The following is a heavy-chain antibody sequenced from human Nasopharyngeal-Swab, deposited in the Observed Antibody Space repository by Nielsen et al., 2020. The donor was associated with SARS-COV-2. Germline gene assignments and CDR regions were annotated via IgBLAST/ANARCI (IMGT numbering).Heavy chain of an antibody. J-gene: IGHJ4*02. CDR3: AKGWGGIYHFDY. CDR1: GFTFSSYG. Sequence: GGSLRLSCAASGFTFSSYGMHWVRQAPGKGLEWVAVISYDGSNKYYADSVKGRFTISRDNSKSTLYLQMNSLRAEDTAVYYCAKGWGGIYHFDYWGQGTLVTVSS. D-gene: IGHD7-27*01. V-gene: IGHV3-30*18. CDR2: ISYDGSNK.